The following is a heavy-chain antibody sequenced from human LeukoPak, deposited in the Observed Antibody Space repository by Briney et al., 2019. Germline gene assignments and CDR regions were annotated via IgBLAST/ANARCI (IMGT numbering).Heavy chain of an antibody. Sequence: ASVTVSCKASGYTFTGYYMHWVRQAPGQGLEGMGWINPNSGGTNYAQKFQGRVTMTRDTSISTAYMELSRLRSDDTAVYYCARGKNRFDAFDIWGQGTMVTVSS. V-gene: IGHV1-2*02. D-gene: IGHD2/OR15-2a*01. J-gene: IGHJ3*02. CDR1: GYTFTGYY. CDR2: INPNSGGT. CDR3: ARGKNRFDAFDI.